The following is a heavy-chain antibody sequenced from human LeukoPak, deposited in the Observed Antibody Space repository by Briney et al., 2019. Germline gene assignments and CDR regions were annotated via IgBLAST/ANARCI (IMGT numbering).Heavy chain of an antibody. V-gene: IGHV4-30-2*01. CDR3: ARHFWSGYPFDY. J-gene: IGHJ4*02. CDR2: INHSGST. CDR1: GGSISSGGYY. D-gene: IGHD3-3*02. Sequence: SQTLSLTCAVSGGSISSGGYYWSWIRQPPGKGLEWIGEINHSGSTNYNPSLKSRVTISVDTSKNQFSLKLSSVTAADTAVYYCARHFWSGYPFDYWGQGTLVTVSS.